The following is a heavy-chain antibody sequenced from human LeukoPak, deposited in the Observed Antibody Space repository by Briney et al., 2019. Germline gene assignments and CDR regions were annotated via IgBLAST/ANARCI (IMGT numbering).Heavy chain of an antibody. Sequence: GGSLRLSCAASGFTFSSYSMNWVRQAPGKGLEWVSSISSSGSFIYYADSVKGRLTTSRDNDKNSLYLQMNCVRADDTAVYYCARVVTEAWDWFDSWGQGTLVTVSS. D-gene: IGHD2-2*01. CDR1: GFTFSSYS. J-gene: IGHJ5*01. CDR3: ARVVTEAWDWFDS. V-gene: IGHV3-21*01. CDR2: ISSSGSFI.